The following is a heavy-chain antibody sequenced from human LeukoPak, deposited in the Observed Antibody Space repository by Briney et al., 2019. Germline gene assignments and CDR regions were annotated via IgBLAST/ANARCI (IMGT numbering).Heavy chain of an antibody. CDR1: GGSISSYY. Sequence: SETLSLTCTVSGGSISSYYWSWIRQPPGKGLEWIGYIYTSGSTNYNPSLKSRVTISVDTSKDQFSLKLSSVTAADTAVYYCAGSLAARLVYWGQGTLVTVSS. CDR3: AGSLAARLVY. CDR2: IYTSGST. D-gene: IGHD6-6*01. J-gene: IGHJ4*02. V-gene: IGHV4-4*09.